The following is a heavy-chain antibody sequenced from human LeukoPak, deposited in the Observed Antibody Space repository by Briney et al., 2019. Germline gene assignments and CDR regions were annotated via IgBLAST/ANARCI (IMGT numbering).Heavy chain of an antibody. D-gene: IGHD6-13*01. V-gene: IGHV4-61*02. CDR1: GDSISSGFYY. Sequence: KPSETLSLTCTVSGDSISSGFYYWSWIRQPAGKGLEWIGRIYSSGSTNYNPSLKSRVTISVDTSKNQFSLTLSSVTAADTAVYYCARDRPAAAGNGGRWFDPWGQGTLVTVSS. J-gene: IGHJ5*02. CDR3: ARDRPAAAGNGGRWFDP. CDR2: IYSSGST.